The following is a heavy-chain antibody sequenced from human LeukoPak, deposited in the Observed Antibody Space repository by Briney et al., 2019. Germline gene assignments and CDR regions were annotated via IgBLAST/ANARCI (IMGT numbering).Heavy chain of an antibody. CDR1: GESVSSINGA. J-gene: IGHJ4*02. Sequence: SQTLSLTCAISGESVSSINGAWNWIRQSPSRGLEWLGRTYYRSKWYYDYADSMKGRITINPDTSKNHFSLQLSSVTPEDTAVYYCARDEGRSGWYTFDYWGQGSLVTVSS. D-gene: IGHD6-19*01. CDR3: ARDEGRSGWYTFDY. V-gene: IGHV6-1*01. CDR2: TYYRSKWYY.